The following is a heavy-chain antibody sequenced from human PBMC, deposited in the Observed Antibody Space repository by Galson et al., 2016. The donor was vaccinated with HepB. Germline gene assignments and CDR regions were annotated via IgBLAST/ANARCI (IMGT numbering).Heavy chain of an antibody. J-gene: IGHJ4*02. Sequence: SLRLSCAASGFTVSNNYMSWVRQAPGKGLEWVSLIYSGGSTYYADSVKGRFTISRDNSKNTLYLQMNSLGAEATAVYYCASMTGTTPGGYWGQGTLVTVSS. CDR3: ASMTGTTPGGY. CDR1: GFTVSNNY. V-gene: IGHV3-53*01. CDR2: IYSGGST. D-gene: IGHD1-20*01.